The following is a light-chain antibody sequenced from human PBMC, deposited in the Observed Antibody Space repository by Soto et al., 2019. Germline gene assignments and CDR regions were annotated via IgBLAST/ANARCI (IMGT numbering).Light chain of an antibody. V-gene: IGKV3-11*01. CDR1: QSVNSY. CDR3: QPRSSWPT. Sequence: EIVLTQSPATLSLSPGERATLSCRASQSVNSYLAWYQQTCGQAPRLLISDTSNRATGIPERFSGSGSGTYFPLTLSILGHEDFVVYSWQPRSSWPTFCHGTPLESK. CDR2: DTS. J-gene: IGKJ2*01.